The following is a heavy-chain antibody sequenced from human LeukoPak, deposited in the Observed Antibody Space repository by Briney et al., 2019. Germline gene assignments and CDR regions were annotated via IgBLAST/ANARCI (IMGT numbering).Heavy chain of an antibody. D-gene: IGHD2-8*01. V-gene: IGHV4-4*07. CDR3: TRDGNGRENFDK. J-gene: IGHJ4*02. CDR2: IYSSGST. CDR1: GGSITSYY. Sequence: SETLSLTCAVSGGSITSYYWNWIRQPAGKGLEWIGRIYSSGSTNYNPSLKGRVSISLDTSKNQFSLTLTSVTAADKAMYYCTRDGNGRENFDKWGRGTLVTVSS.